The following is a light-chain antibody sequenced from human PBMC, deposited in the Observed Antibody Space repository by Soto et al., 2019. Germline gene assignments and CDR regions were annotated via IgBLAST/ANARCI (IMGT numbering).Light chain of an antibody. CDR1: SSNIGAGYD. Sequence: QSVLTQPPSVSGAPGQRVTISCTGSSSNIGAGYDVHWYQQLPGTAPKLLIYGNSNRPSGVPDRFSGSKSGTSASLAITGLQAEDEADYYCQSYDSSLSGVFGVGT. V-gene: IGLV1-40*01. CDR3: QSYDSSLSGV. CDR2: GNS. J-gene: IGLJ3*02.